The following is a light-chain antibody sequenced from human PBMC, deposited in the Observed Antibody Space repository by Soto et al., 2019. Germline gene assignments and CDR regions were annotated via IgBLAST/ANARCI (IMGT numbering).Light chain of an antibody. CDR1: QTISSW. CDR3: QHYNSYSEA. Sequence: DIQMTQSPSTLSGSVGDRVTITCRASQTISSWLAWYQQKPGKAPKLLIYKASTLKSGVPSRFSGSGSGTEFTLTIRRLQPDDFATYYCQHYNSYSEAVGQGNKG. CDR2: KAS. V-gene: IGKV1-5*03. J-gene: IGKJ1*01.